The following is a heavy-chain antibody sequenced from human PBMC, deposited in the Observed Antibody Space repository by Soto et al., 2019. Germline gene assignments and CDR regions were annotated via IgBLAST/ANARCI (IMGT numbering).Heavy chain of an antibody. CDR3: ARVVVAAKVDYYYYGMDV. Sequence: EASVKVSCKASGGTFSSYAISWVRQAPGQGLEWMGGIIPIFGTANYAQKFQGRVTITADESTSTAYMELSSLRSEDTAVYYCARVVVAAKVDYYYYGMDVRGQGTTVTVS. V-gene: IGHV1-69*13. CDR1: GGTFSSYA. D-gene: IGHD2-15*01. J-gene: IGHJ6*02. CDR2: IIPIFGTA.